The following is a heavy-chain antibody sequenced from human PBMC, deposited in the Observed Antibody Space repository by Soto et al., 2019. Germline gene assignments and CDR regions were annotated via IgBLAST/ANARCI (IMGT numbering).Heavy chain of an antibody. Sequence: QITLKESGPTLVKPTQTLTLTCTFSGFSLSTSGVGVGWIRQPPGKALEWLALIYWDDDKRYSPSLKSRLTTTKDTAXXQXVXXITYVDPVDTATYYCPHCYSSGGYWAHYYYYRMDVWGQGTTVTVSS. V-gene: IGHV2-5*02. CDR2: IYWDDDK. J-gene: IGHJ6*02. D-gene: IGHD6-19*01. CDR1: GFSLSTSGVG. CDR3: PHCYSSGGYWAHYYYYRMDV.